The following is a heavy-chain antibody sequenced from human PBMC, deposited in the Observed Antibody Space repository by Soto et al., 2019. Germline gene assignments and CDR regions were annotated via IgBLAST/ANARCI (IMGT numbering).Heavy chain of an antibody. V-gene: IGHV1-3*01. CDR2: INAGNGDT. J-gene: IGHJ1*01. CDR3: ARDLPSDFQH. Sequence: QVQLVQSGAEVRKPGASVRVSCKASGYTFTTYAMHWVRQAPGQRLEWMGWINAGNGDTKYSQKFQGRVTITRDTSASTAYMELRSLRSEDTAVYYCARDLPSDFQHWGQGTLVTVSS. CDR1: GYTFTTYA.